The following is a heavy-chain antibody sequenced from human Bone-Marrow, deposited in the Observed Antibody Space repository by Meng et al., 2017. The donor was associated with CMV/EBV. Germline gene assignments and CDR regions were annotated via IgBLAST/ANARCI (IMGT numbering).Heavy chain of an antibody. Sequence: ASVKVSCKASGYTFTGYYMHWVRQAPGQGLEWMGWINPNSGGTNYAQKFQGRVTMTRDTSISTAYMELSRLRSDDTAVYYCARDRDEDGYDYYYYYGMDVWGQGTTVPVSS. D-gene: IGHD5-18*01. J-gene: IGHJ6*02. V-gene: IGHV1-2*02. CDR2: INPNSGGT. CDR3: ARDRDEDGYDYYYYYGMDV. CDR1: GYTFTGYY.